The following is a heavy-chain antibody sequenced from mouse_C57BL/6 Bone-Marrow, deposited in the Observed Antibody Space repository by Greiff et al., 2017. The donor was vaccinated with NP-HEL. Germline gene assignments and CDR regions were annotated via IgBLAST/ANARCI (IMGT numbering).Heavy chain of an antibody. CDR1: GYTFTSYW. J-gene: IGHJ2*01. D-gene: IGHD2-2*01. CDR2: IDPSDSYT. Sequence: QVQLQQPGAELVMPGASVKLSCKASGYTFTSYWMHWVKQRPGQGLEWIGEIDPSDSYTNYNQKFKGKSTLTVDKSSSTAYMQLSSLTSEDSAVYYCARFYGYGGYFDYWGQGTTLTVSS. V-gene: IGHV1-69*01. CDR3: ARFYGYGGYFDY.